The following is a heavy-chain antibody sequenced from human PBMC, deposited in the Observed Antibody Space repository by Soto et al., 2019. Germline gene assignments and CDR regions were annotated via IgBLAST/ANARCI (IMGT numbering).Heavy chain of an antibody. CDR3: AKPQYYYDSSGYYFDY. CDR1: GFTFSSYA. CDR2: ISGSGGST. Sequence: PGGSLRLSCAASGFTFSSYAMSWVRQAPGKGLEWVSAISGSGGSTYYADSVKGRFTISRDNSKNTLYLQMNSLRAEDTAVYYCAKPQYYYDSSGYYFDYWGQGTLVT. D-gene: IGHD3-22*01. V-gene: IGHV3-23*01. J-gene: IGHJ4*02.